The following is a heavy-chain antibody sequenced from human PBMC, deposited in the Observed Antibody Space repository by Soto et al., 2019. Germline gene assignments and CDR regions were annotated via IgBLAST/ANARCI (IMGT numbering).Heavy chain of an antibody. D-gene: IGHD3-3*01. CDR1: GGSVSSESHY. J-gene: IGHJ6*02. V-gene: IGHV4-61*01. CDR2: IYYTGST. CDR3: ARDQYDFRSGSYYYAMEV. Sequence: SETLSLTCTVSGGSVSSESHYWSWIRQTPGKGLEWIGYIYYTGSTNYNPSLKGRVTMSVDTSRDQVSLRLRSVTRADTAVYYYARDQYDFRSGSYYYAMEVWGQGTKVTVSS.